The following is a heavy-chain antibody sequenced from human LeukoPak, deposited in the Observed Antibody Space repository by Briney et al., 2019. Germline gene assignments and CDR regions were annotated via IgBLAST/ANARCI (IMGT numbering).Heavy chain of an antibody. CDR3: ARSIVVVPAAPGY. D-gene: IGHD2-2*01. CDR1: GYSFTSYW. J-gene: IGHJ4*02. CDR2: IYPGDSDT. Sequence: GESLKISCKGSGYSFTSYWIGWVRQMPGKGLEWMGIIYPGDSDTRYSPSFQGQVTISADKSITTAYLQWSSLKASGTAMYYCARSIVVVPAAPGYWGQGTLVTVSS. V-gene: IGHV5-51*01.